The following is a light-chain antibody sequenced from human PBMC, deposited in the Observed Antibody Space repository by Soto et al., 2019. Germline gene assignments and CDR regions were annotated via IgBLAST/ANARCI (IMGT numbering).Light chain of an antibody. J-gene: IGKJ3*01. CDR2: DAS. Sequence: EIVLTQSPATLSLSPGERATLSCGASQSVSSYLAWYQQKPGQAPRLLIYDASNRATGIPARFSGSGSGTDFTLTISSLEPEDFAVYYCQQRSNWPPNVTFGPGTKVDIK. CDR3: QQRSNWPPNVT. CDR1: QSVSSY. V-gene: IGKV3-11*01.